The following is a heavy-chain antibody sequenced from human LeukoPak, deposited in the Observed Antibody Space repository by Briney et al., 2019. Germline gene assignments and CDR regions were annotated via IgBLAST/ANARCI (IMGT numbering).Heavy chain of an antibody. CDR2: IYHSGST. J-gene: IGHJ4*02. V-gene: IGHV4-30-2*01. Sequence: SQTLSLTCTVSGGSISSGGYYWSWIRQPPGKGLEWIGYIYHSGSTYYNPSLKSRVTISVDRSKNQFSLKLSSVTAADTAVYYCARGGGGNSVDYWGQGTLVTVSS. CDR1: GGSISSGGYY. D-gene: IGHD4-23*01. CDR3: ARGGGGNSVDY.